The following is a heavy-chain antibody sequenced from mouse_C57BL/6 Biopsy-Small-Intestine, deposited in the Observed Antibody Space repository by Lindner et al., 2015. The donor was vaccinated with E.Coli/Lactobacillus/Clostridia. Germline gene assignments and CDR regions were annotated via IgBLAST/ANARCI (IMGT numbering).Heavy chain of an antibody. CDR1: GYTFTGYW. CDR2: ILPGSGNT. J-gene: IGHJ2*01. V-gene: IGHV1-9*01. Sequence: VQLQESGAELMKPGASVKLSCKATGYTFTGYWIEWVKQRPGHGLEWIGEILPGSGNTNYNEKFKGKATFTADTSSNTAYMQLSSLTTEDSAIYYCAREGDYDYDVVDSWGQGTTLXVSS. D-gene: IGHD2-4*01. CDR3: AREGDYDYDVVDS.